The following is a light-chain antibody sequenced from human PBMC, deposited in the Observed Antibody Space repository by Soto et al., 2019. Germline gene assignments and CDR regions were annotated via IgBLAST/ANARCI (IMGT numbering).Light chain of an antibody. Sequence: QSVLTQPPSASGTPGQRVTISCSGSSSNIGSNTVNWYQQLPGTAPKLLIYSNNQRPSGVPDRISGSKSGTSASLAISGLQSEDEAYYYCAAWDDSLNGPNVVFGGGTKLTVL. CDR2: SNN. CDR1: SSNIGSNT. CDR3: AAWDDSLNGPNVV. V-gene: IGLV1-44*01. J-gene: IGLJ2*01.